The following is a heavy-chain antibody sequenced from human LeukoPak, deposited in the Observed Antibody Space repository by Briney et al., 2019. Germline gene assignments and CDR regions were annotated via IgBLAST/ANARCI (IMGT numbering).Heavy chain of an antibody. Sequence: SVTVSCKASGGTFSSYAISWVRQAPGQGLEWMGGIIPIFGTANYAQKFQGRVTITADESTSTAYMELSSLRSEDTAVYYCARDKDYGEGGFDYWGQGTLVTVSS. CDR3: ARDKDYGEGGFDY. CDR2: IIPIFGTA. V-gene: IGHV1-69*01. J-gene: IGHJ4*02. CDR1: GGTFSSYA. D-gene: IGHD4/OR15-4a*01.